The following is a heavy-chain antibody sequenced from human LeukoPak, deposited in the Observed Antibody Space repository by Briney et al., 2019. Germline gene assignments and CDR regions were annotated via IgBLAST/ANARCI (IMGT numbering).Heavy chain of an antibody. D-gene: IGHD5-24*01. CDR2: IKPDGSDK. Sequence: PGGSLRLSCVGSGFSFRSHWVNWVRQSPGKGLEWVANIKPDGSDKYYVDSARGRFTVSRDNAKNSAFLQMNSLRAEDTAIYYCATISAQTFDIWGQGTLVSVFS. V-gene: IGHV3-7*01. CDR1: GFSFRSHW. J-gene: IGHJ3*02. CDR3: ATISAQTFDI.